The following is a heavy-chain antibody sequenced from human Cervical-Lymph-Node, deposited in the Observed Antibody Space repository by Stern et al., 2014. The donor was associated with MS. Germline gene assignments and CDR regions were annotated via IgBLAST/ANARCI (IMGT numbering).Heavy chain of an antibody. CDR2: ISPDSGDV. D-gene: IGHD3/OR15-3a*01. J-gene: IGHJ3*02. Sequence: QVQLVQSGGEVRKPAASVTVSCKATGYAFRNSGISWVRQAPGQGLAWMGWISPDSGDVNYAQKVQGRVTLTTDTSTTTVYMELRSLTSDDTAVYYCARWSPHYDFWADRYEIPFDIWGQGTMVTVSS. CDR1: GYAFRNSG. CDR3: ARWSPHYDFWADRYEIPFDI. V-gene: IGHV1-18*01.